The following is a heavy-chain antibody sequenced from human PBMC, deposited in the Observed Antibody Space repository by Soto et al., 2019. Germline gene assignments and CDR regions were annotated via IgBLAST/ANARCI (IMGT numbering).Heavy chain of an antibody. CDR3: AHRSSGGDCLTFYSSHAYYGLDV. D-gene: IGHD2-21*02. CDR1: GFSLSARGVG. J-gene: IGHJ6*02. V-gene: IGHV2-5*02. CDR2: IYWDGDK. Sequence: GSGPTLVNPTQTLTLTCTFSGFSLSARGVGVGWIRQPPGKALEWLALIYWDGDKWYSPSLRSRLTITEDTSKNQVVLTMTNMDPVDTATYYCAHRSSGGDCLTFYSSHAYYGLDVWGQGTTVTVSS.